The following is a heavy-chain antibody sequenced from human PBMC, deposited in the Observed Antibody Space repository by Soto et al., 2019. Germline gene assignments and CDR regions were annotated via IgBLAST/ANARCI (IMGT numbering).Heavy chain of an antibody. CDR3: AKGISLWGATVDY. D-gene: IGHD5-12*01. J-gene: IGHJ4*02. CDR2: ISWNSGSI. CDR1: GFTFDDYA. V-gene: IGHV3-9*01. Sequence: EVQLVESGGGLVQPGRSLRLSCAASGFTFDDYAMHWVRQAPGKGLEWVSGISWNSGSIGYADSVKGRFTISRDNPKNSLYLQMNSVRAEDTALYYCAKGISLWGATVDYWGQGTPVTVSS.